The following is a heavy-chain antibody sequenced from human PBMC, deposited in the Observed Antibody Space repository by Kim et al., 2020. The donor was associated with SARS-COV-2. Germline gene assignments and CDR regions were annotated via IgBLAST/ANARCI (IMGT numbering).Heavy chain of an antibody. J-gene: IGHJ3*02. Sequence: AQKLQGRVTMTTDTSTSTAYMELRSLRSDDTAVYYWARDGGLNGDAFDIWGQGTMVTVSS. D-gene: IGHD3-16*01. CDR3: ARDGGLNGDAFDI. V-gene: IGHV1-18*01.